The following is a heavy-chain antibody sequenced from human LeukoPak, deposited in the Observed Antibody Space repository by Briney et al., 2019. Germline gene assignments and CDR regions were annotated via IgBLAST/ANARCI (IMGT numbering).Heavy chain of an antibody. CDR2: IYYSGST. J-gene: IGHJ4*02. V-gene: IGHV4-39*07. CDR1: GGSISSSSYY. CDR3: ASSLYGYYSLDY. Sequence: SETLSLTCTVSGGSISSSSYYWGWIRQPPGKGLEWIGSIYYSGSTYYNPSLKSRVTISVDTSKNQFSLKLSSVTAADTAVYYCASSLYGYYSLDYWGQGTLVTVSS. D-gene: IGHD5-18*01.